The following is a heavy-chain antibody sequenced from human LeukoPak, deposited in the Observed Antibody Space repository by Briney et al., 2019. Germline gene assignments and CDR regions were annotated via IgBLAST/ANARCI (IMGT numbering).Heavy chain of an antibody. CDR1: GYTFTSYY. D-gene: IGHD3-22*01. CDR2: INPSGGST. CDR3: ARAGVTTYYSDSSGYYPLDD. Sequence: GASVKVSCKASGYTFTSYYMHWVRQAPGQGLEWMGIINPSGGSTSYAQRFQGRVTMTRDTSTSTVYMELSSLRSEDTAVYYCARAGVTTYYSDSSGYYPLDDWGQGTLVTVSS. V-gene: IGHV1-46*01. J-gene: IGHJ4*02.